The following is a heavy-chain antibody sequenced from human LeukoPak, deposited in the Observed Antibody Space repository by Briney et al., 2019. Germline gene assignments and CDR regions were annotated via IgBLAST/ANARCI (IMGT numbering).Heavy chain of an antibody. V-gene: IGHV4-61*02. CDR3: ARERIERYAYASSDFDY. CDR2: IYTSGST. D-gene: IGHD3-16*01. J-gene: IGHJ4*02. CDR1: GGSISSGSYY. Sequence: SETLSLTCTGSGGSISSGSYYWSWIRQPAGKGLEWIGRIYTSGSTNYKPSLKSRVTISVDTSKNQFSLKVTSVTAADTALYYCARERIERYAYASSDFDYWGRGTLVTVSS.